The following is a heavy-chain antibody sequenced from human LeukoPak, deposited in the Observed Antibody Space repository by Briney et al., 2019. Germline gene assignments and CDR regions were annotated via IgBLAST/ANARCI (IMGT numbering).Heavy chain of an antibody. D-gene: IGHD3-22*01. CDR3: ARDLPISDSSGYYLDY. CDR2: IDNGGSYT. V-gene: IGHV3-74*01. Sequence: GGSLRLSCAASGFNFPDHVMPWVRQTPGKGLEWVSGIDNGGSYTSYADSVKGRFTISRDNAKNTLYLQMNSLRAGDTAVYYCARDLPISDSSGYYLDYWGQGTVVTVSS. J-gene: IGHJ4*02. CDR1: GFNFPDHV.